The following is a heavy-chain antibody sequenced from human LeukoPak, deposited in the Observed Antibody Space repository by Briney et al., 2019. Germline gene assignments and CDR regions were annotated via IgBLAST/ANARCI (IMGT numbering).Heavy chain of an antibody. CDR1: GFSLRTSGMC. D-gene: IGHD6-19*01. CDR2: IDWDDAK. Sequence: ESGPTLVNPTQTLTLTCTFSGFSLRTSGMCVSWIRQPPGKALEWLARIDWDDAKYYSTSLKTRLTISKDTSKNQVVLTMTNMDPVDTGTYYCARMAIEVAASYFDYWGQGTLVTVSS. V-gene: IGHV2-70*11. CDR3: ARMAIEVAASYFDY. J-gene: IGHJ4*02.